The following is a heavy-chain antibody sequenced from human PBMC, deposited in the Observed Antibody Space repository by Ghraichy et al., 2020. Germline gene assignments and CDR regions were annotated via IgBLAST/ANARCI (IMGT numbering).Heavy chain of an antibody. Sequence: GGSLRLSCAASGFTFSSYAMSWVRQAPGKGLEWVSAISASGESTFYADSVKGRFTISRDNSKNTLYLKMNSLRAEDTAVYYCAKNMIIVVITRGAFDIWGQGTMVTVS. CDR2: ISASGEST. J-gene: IGHJ3*02. V-gene: IGHV3-23*01. CDR3: AKNMIIVVITRGAFDI. CDR1: GFTFSSYA. D-gene: IGHD3-22*01.